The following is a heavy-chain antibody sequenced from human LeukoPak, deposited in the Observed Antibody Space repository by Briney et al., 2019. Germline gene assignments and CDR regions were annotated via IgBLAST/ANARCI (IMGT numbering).Heavy chain of an antibody. CDR1: GYTFTGYY. CDR3: ARDRAATRQDY. Sequence: ASVKVSCKASGYTFTGYYVHWVRQAPGQGLEWMGWIDPNSGGTNYAQKFQGRVTMTRDTSISTAYMELSRLRSDDTAVYYCARDRAATRQDYWGQGTLVTVSS. CDR2: IDPNSGGT. J-gene: IGHJ4*02. V-gene: IGHV1-2*02. D-gene: IGHD2-15*01.